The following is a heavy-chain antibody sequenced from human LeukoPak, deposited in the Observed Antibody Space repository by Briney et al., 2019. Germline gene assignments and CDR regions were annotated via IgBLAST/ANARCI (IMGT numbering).Heavy chain of an antibody. Sequence: GGSLRLSCAASGFTFRSYAMNWVRQAPGKGLEWVSYISSSSSTIYYADSVKGRFTISRDNSKNTLYLQMNSLRAEDTAVYYCAKEPTYWGQGTLVTVSS. V-gene: IGHV3-48*01. CDR1: GFTFRSYA. J-gene: IGHJ4*02. CDR3: AKEPTY. CDR2: ISSSSSTI.